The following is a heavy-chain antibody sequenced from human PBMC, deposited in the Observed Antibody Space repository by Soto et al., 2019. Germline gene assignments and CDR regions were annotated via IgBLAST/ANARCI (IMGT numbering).Heavy chain of an antibody. V-gene: IGHV3-21*01. J-gene: IGHJ4*02. D-gene: IGHD3-22*01. CDR2: ISSSSSYI. CDR1: GFTFSSYS. CDR3: ARQQDSSGYRDPIDY. Sequence: PGGSLRLSCAASGFTFSSYSMNWVRQVPGKGLEWVSSISSSSSYIYYADSVKGRFTISRDNAKNSLYLQMNSLRAEATAVYYCARQQDSSGYRDPIDYWGQGTLVTVSS.